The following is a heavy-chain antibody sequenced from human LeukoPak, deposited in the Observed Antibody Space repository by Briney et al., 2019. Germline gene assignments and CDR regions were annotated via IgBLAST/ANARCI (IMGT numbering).Heavy chain of an antibody. Sequence: SGALSLTCTVSGGSISSYYWSWIRQPPGKGLEWIGYIYHSGSTNYNPSLKSRVTISLDTSKNQFSLKLSSVTAADTAVYYCARLQLLWFGELLSSPSDSYFDLWGRGTLVTVS. V-gene: IGHV4-59*01. CDR2: IYHSGST. J-gene: IGHJ2*01. CDR3: ARLQLLWFGELLSSPSDSYFDL. CDR1: GGSISSYY. D-gene: IGHD3-10*01.